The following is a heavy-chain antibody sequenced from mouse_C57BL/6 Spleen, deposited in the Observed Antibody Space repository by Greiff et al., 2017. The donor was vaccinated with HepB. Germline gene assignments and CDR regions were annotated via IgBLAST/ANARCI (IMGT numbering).Heavy chain of an antibody. V-gene: IGHV1-50*01. CDR3: AREGRGYFDY. CDR2: IDPSDSYT. J-gene: IGHJ2*01. Sequence: QVQLKQPGAELVKPGASVKLSCKASGYTFTSYWMQWVKQRPGQGLEWIGEIDPSDSYTNYNQKFKGKATLTVDTSSSTAYMQLSSLTSEDSAVYYCAREGRGYFDYWGQGTTLTVSS. CDR1: GYTFTSYW. D-gene: IGHD1-1*01.